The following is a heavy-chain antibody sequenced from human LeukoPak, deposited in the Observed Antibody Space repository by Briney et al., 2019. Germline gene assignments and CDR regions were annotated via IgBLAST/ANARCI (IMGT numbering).Heavy chain of an antibody. V-gene: IGHV3-48*03. D-gene: IGHD3-22*01. J-gene: IGHJ4*02. Sequence: GGSLRLSYAASGITFSSYEMNWVRQAPGKGLEWVSYISSSGSTIYYADSVKGRFTISRDNAKNSLYLQMNSLRAEDTAVYYCARRHDSSGTFDYWGQGTLVTVSS. CDR2: ISSSGSTI. CDR1: GITFSSYE. CDR3: ARRHDSSGTFDY.